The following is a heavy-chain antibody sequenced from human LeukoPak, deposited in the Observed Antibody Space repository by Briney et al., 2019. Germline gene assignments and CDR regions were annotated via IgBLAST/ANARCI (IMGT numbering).Heavy chain of an antibody. CDR2: ISGSGGST. CDR3: AKEDNWNYYFDY. D-gene: IGHD1-7*01. V-gene: IGHV3-23*01. Sequence: AGGSLRLSCAASGFTFSSYDMSWVRQAPGKGPEWVSTISGSGGSTYYADSVKGRFTISRDNSKNTLYLQMNSLRAEDTAVYYCAKEDNWNYYFDYWGQGTLVTVSS. CDR1: GFTFSSYD. J-gene: IGHJ4*02.